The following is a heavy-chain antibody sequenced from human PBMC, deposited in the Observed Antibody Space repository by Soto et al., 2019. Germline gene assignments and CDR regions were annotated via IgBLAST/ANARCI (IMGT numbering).Heavy chain of an antibody. CDR2: IYWDDDK. CDR3: AHRRSYYGAGYLAY. Sequence: QITLKESGPTLVKPTQTLTLTCTFSGFSLSTSGVGVGWIRQPPGKALEWLALIYWDDDKRYSPSLKSRLTFPQDASKTQLVLTLTNVDPGDTATYYCAHRRSYYGAGYLAYCGQGTLVPVSS. D-gene: IGHD3-10*01. V-gene: IGHV2-5*02. J-gene: IGHJ4*02. CDR1: GFSLSTSGVG.